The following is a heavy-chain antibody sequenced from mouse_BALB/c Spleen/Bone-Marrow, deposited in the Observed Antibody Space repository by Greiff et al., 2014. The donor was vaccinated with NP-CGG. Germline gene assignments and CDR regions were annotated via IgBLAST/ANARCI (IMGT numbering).Heavy chain of an antibody. CDR3: ASYYYGSSGFAY. D-gene: IGHD1-1*01. CDR1: GFNIKDTY. J-gene: IGHJ3*01. Sequence: VQLQQPGAELVKPGASVKLSCTASGFNIKDTYMHWVKQRPEQGPEWIGRIDPANGNTKYDPKFQGKATITADTSSNTAYLQLSSLTSEDTAVYYCASYYYGSSGFAYWGQGTLVTVSA. V-gene: IGHV14-3*02. CDR2: IDPANGNT.